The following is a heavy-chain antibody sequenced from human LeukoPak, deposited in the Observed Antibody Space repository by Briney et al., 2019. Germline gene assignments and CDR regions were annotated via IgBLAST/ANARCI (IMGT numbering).Heavy chain of an antibody. CDR3: ARGRGDSRGTSFDY. CDR1: GGSISSGGYS. D-gene: IGHD3-22*01. V-gene: IGHV4-30-2*01. CDR2: IYHSGST. J-gene: IGHJ4*02. Sequence: PSQTLSLTCAVSGGSISSGGYSWSWIRQPPGKGLEWIGYIYHSGSTYYNPSLKSRVTISVDRSKNQFSLKLSSVTAADTAVYYCARGRGDSRGTSFDYWGQGTLVTVSS.